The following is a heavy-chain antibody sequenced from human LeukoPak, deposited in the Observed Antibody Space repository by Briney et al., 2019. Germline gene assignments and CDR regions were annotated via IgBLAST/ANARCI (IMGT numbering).Heavy chain of an antibody. V-gene: IGHV1-69*05. J-gene: IGHJ4*02. CDR3: ATAFSGFCSMTSCPGYY. Sequence: SVKVSCKASGGTFSRYAVSWVRQASGQGLEWMGGIIPIFGTANYAQKFQGRVTITTDEATNTAFMELRSLRSEDTAVYFCATAFSGFCSMTSCPGYYWGQGTLVTVSS. CDR2: IIPIFGTA. CDR1: GGTFSRYA. D-gene: IGHD2-2*01.